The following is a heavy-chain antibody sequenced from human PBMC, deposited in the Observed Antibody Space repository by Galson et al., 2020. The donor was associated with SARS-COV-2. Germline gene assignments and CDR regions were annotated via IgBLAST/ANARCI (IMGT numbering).Heavy chain of an antibody. CDR2: IYYTESN. J-gene: IGHJ4*02. CDR3: ARQILTGYYSFYYVDF. V-gene: IGHV4-39*01. D-gene: IGHD3-9*01. CDR1: GGSISSSNYY. Sequence: SQTLSLTCTVSGGSISSSNYYWGCVRQPPREGLEWIGSIYYTESNYYNPSLTSRVTMSVDTSRNQFSLKLSSVTAADTAVYYCARQILTGYYSFYYVDFWGQGTLVTVSS.